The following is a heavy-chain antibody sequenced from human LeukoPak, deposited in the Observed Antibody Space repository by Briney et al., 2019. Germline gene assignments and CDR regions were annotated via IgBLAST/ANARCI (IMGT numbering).Heavy chain of an antibody. CDR2: ISYDGSNK. Sequence: PGGSLRLSCAASGFTFSSYGMHWVRQAPGKGLEWVAVISYDGSNKYYADSVKGRFTISRDNSKNTLYLQMNSLRAEDTAVYYCAKKGPTVTMPGYYFDYWGQGTLVTVSS. CDR1: GFTFSSYG. J-gene: IGHJ4*02. D-gene: IGHD4-17*01. V-gene: IGHV3-30*18. CDR3: AKKGPTVTMPGYYFDY.